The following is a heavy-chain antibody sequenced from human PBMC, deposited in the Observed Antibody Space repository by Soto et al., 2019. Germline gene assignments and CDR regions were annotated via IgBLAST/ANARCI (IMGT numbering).Heavy chain of an antibody. CDR3: THAYYSGYDIHDAFQI. V-gene: IGHV2-5*02. D-gene: IGHD5-12*01. Sequence: QITLKESGPTLVKRTQTLTLTCTFSGLSLSTSGVGVGWIRQPPGKALEWLALIYWDDYKRYSPSLKSRLTITKDTSKNQVVLTMTNMDPVDTATYFCTHAYYSGYDIHDAFQIWGQGTMVTVSS. J-gene: IGHJ3*02. CDR1: GLSLSTSGVG. CDR2: IYWDDYK.